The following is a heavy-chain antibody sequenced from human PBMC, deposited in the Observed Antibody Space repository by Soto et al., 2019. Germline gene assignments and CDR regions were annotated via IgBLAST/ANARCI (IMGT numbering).Heavy chain of an antibody. Sequence: EVQLLESGGGLVQPGGSLRLSCTVSGVTFSNYAMNWVRQAPGKGLEWVSSLSGSGGTTYYADSVKGRFIISRDNSKNPLYLLMNSLRAEDTALYYFAKQRADYGSGADTFYFDSWGQGALVTVSS. D-gene: IGHD3-10*01. CDR1: GVTFSNYA. J-gene: IGHJ4*02. CDR3: AKQRADYGSGADTFYFDS. V-gene: IGHV3-23*01. CDR2: LSGSGGTT.